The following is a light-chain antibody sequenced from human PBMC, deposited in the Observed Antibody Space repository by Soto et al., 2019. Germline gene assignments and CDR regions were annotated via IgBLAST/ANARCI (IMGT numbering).Light chain of an antibody. CDR2: DTY. CDR1: QSVSRNY. V-gene: IGKV3-20*01. CDR3: QQYDDSRQVWT. J-gene: IGKJ1*01. Sequence: EVVLTQSPGTLSLSPGERATLSCRASQSVSRNYLAWYQQKPGQAPTLLMYDTYIRATGIPDRFSGSGSVTDFTLTISSLEPEDFEVYYCQQYDDSRQVWTFGQGTKVEIK.